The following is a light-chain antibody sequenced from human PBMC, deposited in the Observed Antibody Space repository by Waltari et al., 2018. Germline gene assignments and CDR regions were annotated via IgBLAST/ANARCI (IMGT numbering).Light chain of an antibody. CDR2: EAS. CDR1: QNIATK. V-gene: IGKV3-15*01. CDR3: QQYNKWRT. J-gene: IGKJ1*01. Sequence: ETVMTQSPATLSVSPGERATLSCRASQNIATKLAWCQQKSGQAPRLLIYEASTRATDVPARFSGSGSGTEFTLTISSLQSEDFAIYYCQQYNKWRTFGQGTKVEIK.